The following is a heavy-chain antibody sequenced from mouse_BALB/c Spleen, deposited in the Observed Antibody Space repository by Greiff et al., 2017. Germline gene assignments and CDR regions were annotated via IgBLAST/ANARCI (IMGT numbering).Heavy chain of an antibody. CDR3: TRSHYYYGSSHYYAMDY. CDR2: INPSNGGT. V-gene: IGHV1S81*02. CDR1: GYTFTSYY. D-gene: IGHD1-1*01. Sequence: QVQLQQPGAELVKPGASVKLSCKASGYTFTSYYMYWVKQRPGQGLEWIGGINPSNGGTNFNEKFKSKATLTVDKSSSTAYMQLSSLTSEDSAVYYCTRSHYYYGSSHYYAMDYWGQGTSVTVSS. J-gene: IGHJ4*01.